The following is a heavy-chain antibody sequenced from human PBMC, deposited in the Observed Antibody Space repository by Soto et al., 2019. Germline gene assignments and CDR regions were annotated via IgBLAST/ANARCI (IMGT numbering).Heavy chain of an antibody. CDR3: ARLPSGDDVGPFDN. D-gene: IGHD5-12*01. CDR1: GYSFTSYW. J-gene: IGHJ4*02. Sequence: GESLKISCKGSGYSFTSYWIGWVSQMPGKGLEWMGIIYPGDSDTRYSPSFQGQVTISAVKSISTAYLQSSSLKALDTAMYYCARLPSGDDVGPFDNWGQGTLVTVSS. V-gene: IGHV5-51*01. CDR2: IYPGDSDT.